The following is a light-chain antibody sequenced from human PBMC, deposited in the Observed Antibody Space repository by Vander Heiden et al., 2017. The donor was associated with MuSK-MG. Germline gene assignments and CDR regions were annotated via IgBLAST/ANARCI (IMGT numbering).Light chain of an antibody. CDR1: QSVGRNF. CDR3: QQYGTSPYT. CDR2: EAS. J-gene: IGKJ2*01. Sequence: IVLTQSPGTLSLSPGESATLSCRASQSVGRNFLAWYQQKPGQAPRLLIYEASSRATGIPDRFSGSGSGTDFTLTISRLEPEDFAVYYCQQYGTSPYTFGQGTKLEIK. V-gene: IGKV3-20*01.